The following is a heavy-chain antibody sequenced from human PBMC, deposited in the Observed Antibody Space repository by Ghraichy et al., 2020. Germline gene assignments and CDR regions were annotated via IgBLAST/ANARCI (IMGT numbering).Heavy chain of an antibody. J-gene: IGHJ4*02. V-gene: IGHV3-23*01. D-gene: IGHD2-15*01. CDR1: GFTFSSYA. CDR3: AKALFPVVAATALSGY. Sequence: GGSLRLSCAASGFTFSSYAMSWVRQAPGKGLEWVSAISGSGGSTYYADSVKGWFTISRDNSKNTLYLQMNSLRAEDTAVYYCAKALFPVVAATALSGYWGQLTLVTVSS. CDR2: ISGSGGST.